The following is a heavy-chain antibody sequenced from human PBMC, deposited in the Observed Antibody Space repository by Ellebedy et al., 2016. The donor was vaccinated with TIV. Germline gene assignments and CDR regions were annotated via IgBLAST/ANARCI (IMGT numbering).Heavy chain of an antibody. J-gene: IGHJ6*02. D-gene: IGHD5-18*01. CDR1: GYTFTSYA. CDR3: ARLEFRYSYDYYGMDV. Sequence: AASVKVSCKASGYTFTSYAMHWVRQAPGQRLEWMGWINAGNGNTKYSQKFQGRVTITRDTSASTAYMELSSLRSEDTDVYYCARLEFRYSYDYYGMDVWGQGTTVTVSS. CDR2: INAGNGNT. V-gene: IGHV1-3*01.